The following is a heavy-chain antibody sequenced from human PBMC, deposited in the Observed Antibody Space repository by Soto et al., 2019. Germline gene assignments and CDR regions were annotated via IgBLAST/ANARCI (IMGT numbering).Heavy chain of an antibody. CDR1: GGTFSSYA. J-gene: IGHJ3*02. D-gene: IGHD1-7*01. V-gene: IGHV1-69*12. CDR3: ASSSGTGTTSRRRAFDI. Sequence: QVQLVQSGAEVKKPGSSVKVSCKASGGTFSSYAISWVRQAPGQGLEWMGGIIPIFGTANYAQKFQGRVTITADESTGSAYMELSSLRSEDTAVYYCASSSGTGTTSRRRAFDIWGQGTMVTVSS. CDR2: IIPIFGTA.